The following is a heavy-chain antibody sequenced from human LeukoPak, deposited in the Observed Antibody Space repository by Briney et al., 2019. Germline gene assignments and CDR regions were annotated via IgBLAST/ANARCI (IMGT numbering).Heavy chain of an antibody. CDR1: GGSISSSSYY. Sequence: PSETLSLTCTVSGGSISSSSYYWGWIRQPPGKGLEWIGSTYSSGSTYYNPSLKSRVTMSVDTSKNHFSLKLSSVTAADTAVYYCARDIGRVTAMVRGVTAGYWGQGTLVTVSS. CDR3: ARDIGRVTAMVRGVTAGY. CDR2: TYSSGST. D-gene: IGHD3-10*01. V-gene: IGHV4-39*07. J-gene: IGHJ4*02.